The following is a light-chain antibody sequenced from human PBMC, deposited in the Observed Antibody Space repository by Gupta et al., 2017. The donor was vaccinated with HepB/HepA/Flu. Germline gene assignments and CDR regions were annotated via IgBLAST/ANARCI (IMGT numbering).Light chain of an antibody. CDR3: MQTLQTPWT. V-gene: IGKV2-28*01. J-gene: IGKJ1*01. Sequence: DIVRSQSPLSLSVTPGEPASISCRSSQSLLHYNGHNYFSWYLQKPGQSPQLLIYLSSNRTSGVPDRFSASGSGTDVTLTISSVVTEDVGVYYCMQTLQTPWTFVQGTKVEIK. CDR1: QSLLHYNGHNY. CDR2: LSS.